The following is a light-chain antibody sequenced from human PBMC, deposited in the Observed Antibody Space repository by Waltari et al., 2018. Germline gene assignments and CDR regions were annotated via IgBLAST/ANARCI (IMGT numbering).Light chain of an antibody. CDR3: QQYYTTPRT. Sequence: DIVLTQSPDPLAVSLGERPTINCKSSQSIFYTSNDKNYLAWYQQRPGQPPKLLIYWASTRASGVPDRFSGSGSGTDFTLTISNLQAEDVSVYFCQQYYTTPRTFGQGTKVEIK. CDR2: WAS. CDR1: QSIFYTSNDKNY. V-gene: IGKV4-1*01. J-gene: IGKJ1*01.